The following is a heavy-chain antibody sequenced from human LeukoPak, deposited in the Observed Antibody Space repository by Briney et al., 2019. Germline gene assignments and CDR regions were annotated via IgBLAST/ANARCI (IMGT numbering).Heavy chain of an antibody. J-gene: IGHJ4*02. CDR3: ARNYYDRDPFDY. CDR1: EFTFSSYS. V-gene: IGHV3-21*01. CDR2: ISSSSSYI. D-gene: IGHD3-22*01. Sequence: PGGSLRLSCAASEFTFSSYSMNWVRQAPGKGLEWVSSISSSSSYIYYAVSVKGRFTISRDNAKNSLSLQMNSLRAEDTAVYYCARNYYDRDPFDYWGQGTLVTVSS.